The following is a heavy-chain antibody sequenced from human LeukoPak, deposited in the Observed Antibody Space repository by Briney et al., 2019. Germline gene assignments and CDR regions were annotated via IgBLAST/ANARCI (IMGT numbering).Heavy chain of an antibody. J-gene: IGHJ4*02. V-gene: IGHV4-30-4*01. CDR1: GGSISSGDYY. Sequence: PSQTLSLTCTVSGGSISSGDYYWSWIRQPPGKGLEWIGYIYYSGSTYYNPSLKSRVTISVDTSKNQFSLKLSSVTAADTAVYYCARDGDGSGSWGGFDYWGQGTLVTVSS. CDR2: IYYSGST. CDR3: ARDGDGSGSWGGFDY. D-gene: IGHD3-10*01.